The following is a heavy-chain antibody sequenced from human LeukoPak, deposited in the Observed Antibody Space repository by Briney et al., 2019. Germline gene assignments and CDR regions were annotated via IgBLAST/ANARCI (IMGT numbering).Heavy chain of an antibody. CDR3: ARDVGCSGGSCYSHFDY. CDR2: ISGSGGST. Sequence: PGGSLRLSCAASGFTFSSYAMSWVRQAPGKGLEWVSAISGSGGSTYYADSVKGRFTISRDNAKNSLYLQMNSLRAEDTAIYYCARDVGCSGGSCYSHFDYWGQGTLVTVSS. D-gene: IGHD2-15*01. V-gene: IGHV3-23*01. CDR1: GFTFSSYA. J-gene: IGHJ4*02.